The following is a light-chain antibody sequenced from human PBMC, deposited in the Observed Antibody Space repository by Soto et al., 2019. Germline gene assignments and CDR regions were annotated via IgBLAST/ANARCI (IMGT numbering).Light chain of an antibody. CDR2: EVT. CDR3: SSYTNINTRACV. V-gene: IGLV2-14*01. J-gene: IGLJ1*01. Sequence: QSVLTQPASVSGSPGQSITISCTGTSGDIGSYNRVSWYQQHPGKAPKLIIYEVTDRPSGVSNRFSGSKSGNTASLTISGLQADDDAEYYCSSYTNINTRACVFGTGTKLTVL. CDR1: SGDIGSYNR.